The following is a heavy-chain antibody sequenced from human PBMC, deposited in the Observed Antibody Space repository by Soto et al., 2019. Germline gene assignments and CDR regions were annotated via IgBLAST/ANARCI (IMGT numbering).Heavy chain of an antibody. D-gene: IGHD6-6*01. J-gene: IGHJ5*02. Sequence: GESLKSSFKASGYSFTSYWIAWVRQVPGKVLELMGIIYPGDSDTRYSPSFQGQVTISADKSISTAYLKWSSLTASDTAVYYFARQGSIANHRNWLKPWGHGTPVIVSS. CDR1: GYSFTSYW. CDR2: IYPGDSDT. V-gene: IGHV5-51*01. CDR3: ARQGSIANHRNWLKP.